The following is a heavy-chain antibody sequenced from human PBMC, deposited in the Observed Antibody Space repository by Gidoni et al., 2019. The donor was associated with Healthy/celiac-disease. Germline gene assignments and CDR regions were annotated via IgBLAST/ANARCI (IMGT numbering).Heavy chain of an antibody. V-gene: IGHV3-49*04. CDR1: GFTFGDYA. D-gene: IGHD3-9*01. CDR3: TRVDLRYFDPMTPYYYYGMDV. Sequence: EVQLVESGGGLVQPGRSLRLSCTASGFTFGDYAMSWVRQAPGKGLEWVGFIRSKAYGGTTEYAASVKGRFTISRDDSKSIAYLQMNSLKTEDTAVYYCTRVDLRYFDPMTPYYYYGMDVWGQGTTVTVSS. CDR2: IRSKAYGGTT. J-gene: IGHJ6*02.